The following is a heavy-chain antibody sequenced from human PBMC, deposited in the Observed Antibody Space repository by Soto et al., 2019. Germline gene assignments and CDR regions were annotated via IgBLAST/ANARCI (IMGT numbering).Heavy chain of an antibody. CDR1: GFTFSDYY. CDR2: ISSSGSTI. D-gene: IGHD3-16*02. V-gene: IGHV3-11*01. CDR3: ASQGREYDYIWGSYRPGSAFDI. J-gene: IGHJ3*02. Sequence: QVQLVESGGGLVQPGGSLRLSCAASGFTFSDYYMSWIRQAPGKGLEWVSYISSSGSTIYYADSVKGRFTISRDNAKNSLYLQMNSLRAEDTAVYYCASQGREYDYIWGSYRPGSAFDIWGQGTMVTVSS.